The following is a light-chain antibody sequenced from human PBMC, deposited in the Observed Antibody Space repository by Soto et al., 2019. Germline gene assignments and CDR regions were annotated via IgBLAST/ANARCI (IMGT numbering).Light chain of an antibody. Sequence: QSALTQPASVSGSPGQSITISCTGTSSDIGAYNFVSWYQQHPGKAPKLMLYDDNIRPSGVSNRFSGSKSGNTASLTISGLQAEDEADYYCTSCTTSTTMIFGGGTKLTVL. CDR3: TSCTTSTTMI. J-gene: IGLJ2*01. V-gene: IGLV2-14*03. CDR1: SSDIGAYNF. CDR2: DDN.